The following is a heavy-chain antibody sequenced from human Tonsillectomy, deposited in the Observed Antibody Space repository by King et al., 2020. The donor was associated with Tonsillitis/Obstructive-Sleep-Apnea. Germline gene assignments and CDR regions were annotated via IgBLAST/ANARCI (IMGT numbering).Heavy chain of an antibody. V-gene: IGHV3-30*04. Sequence: EQLVQSGGGVVQPGRSLRLSCAASGFSFSTYAMHWVRQAPGKGLEWVALISYDGNNKYYVDSVKGRFTISRDNSKSTLYLQMNSLRPEDTAVYYCARSSGGWISARLFFDYWGQGTLVTVSS. CDR2: ISYDGNNK. J-gene: IGHJ4*02. CDR3: ARSSGGWISARLFFDY. CDR1: GFSFSTYA. D-gene: IGHD6-6*01.